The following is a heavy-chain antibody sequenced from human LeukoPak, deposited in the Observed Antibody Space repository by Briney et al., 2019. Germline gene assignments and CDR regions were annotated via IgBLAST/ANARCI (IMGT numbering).Heavy chain of an antibody. CDR2: IYYSGST. D-gene: IGHD2-2*01. CDR3: ARGVVPAALSSWFDP. Sequence: SETLSLTCTVSGGSISSYYWSWIRQPPGKGLEWIGYIYYSGSTNYNPSLKSRVPISVDTSKNQFSLKLSSVTAADTAVYYCARGVVPAALSSWFDPWGQGTLVTVSS. CDR1: GGSISSYY. J-gene: IGHJ5*02. V-gene: IGHV4-59*08.